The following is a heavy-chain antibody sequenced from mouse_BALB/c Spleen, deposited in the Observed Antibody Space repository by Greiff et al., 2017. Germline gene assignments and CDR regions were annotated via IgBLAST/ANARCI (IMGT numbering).Heavy chain of an antibody. CDR3: ISYGNYRWFAY. Sequence: EVQRVESGTVLARPGASVKMSCKASGYTFTSYWMHWVKQRPGQGLEWIGAIYPGNSDTSYNQKFKGKAKLTAVTSTSTAYMELSSLTNEDSAVYYCISYGNYRWFAYWGQGTLVTVSA. V-gene: IGHV1-5*01. CDR2: IYPGNSDT. J-gene: IGHJ3*01. CDR1: GYTFTSYW. D-gene: IGHD2-1*01.